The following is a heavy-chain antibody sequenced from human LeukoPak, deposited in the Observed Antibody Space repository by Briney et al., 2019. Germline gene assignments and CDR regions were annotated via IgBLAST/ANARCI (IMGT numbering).Heavy chain of an antibody. V-gene: IGHV4-39*01. CDR3: ARHRNDFWSGYYPDY. CDR1: GGSISSSSYY. D-gene: IGHD3-3*01. J-gene: IGHJ4*02. Sequence: SETLSLTCTVSGGSISSSSYYWGWIRQPPGTGLEWIGSIYYSGSTYYNPSLKSRVTISVDTSKNQFSLKLSSVTAADTTVYYCARHRNDFWSGYYPDYWGQGTLVTVSS. CDR2: IYYSGST.